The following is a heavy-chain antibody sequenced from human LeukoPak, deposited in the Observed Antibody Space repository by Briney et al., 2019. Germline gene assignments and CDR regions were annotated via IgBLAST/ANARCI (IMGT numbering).Heavy chain of an antibody. D-gene: IGHD2-2*02. Sequence: SETLSLTCTVSGGSISSSSYYWGWIRQPPGKGLEWIGSIYYSGSTYYNPSLKSRVTISVDTSKNQFSLKLSSVTAADTAVYYCARLVAGDIVVVPAAIWSFDYWGQGTLVTVSS. V-gene: IGHV4-39*01. J-gene: IGHJ4*02. CDR1: GGSISSSSYY. CDR3: ARLVAGDIVVVPAAIWSFDY. CDR2: IYYSGST.